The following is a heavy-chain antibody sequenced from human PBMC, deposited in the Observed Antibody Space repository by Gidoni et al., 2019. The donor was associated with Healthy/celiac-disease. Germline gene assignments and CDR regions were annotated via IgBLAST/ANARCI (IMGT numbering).Heavy chain of an antibody. CDR3: AKDITCSGGSCYSSFDY. V-gene: IGHV3-9*01. CDR1: GFTFDDDA. D-gene: IGHD2-15*01. CDR2: ISWNSGSI. Sequence: EVQLVESGGGLVQPGRSLRLSCAASGFTFDDDAMHWVRQAPGKGLGCVSGISWNSGSIGYADSVKGRFTISRDNAKNSLYLQMNSLRPEDTALYYCAKDITCSGGSCYSSFDYWGQGTLVTVSS. J-gene: IGHJ4*02.